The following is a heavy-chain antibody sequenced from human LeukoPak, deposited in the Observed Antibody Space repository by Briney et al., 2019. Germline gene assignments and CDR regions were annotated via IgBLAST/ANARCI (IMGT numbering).Heavy chain of an antibody. CDR3: AMGHYGDYEGDY. D-gene: IGHD4-17*01. CDR1: GFTFSDYY. CDR2: ISSSSSYT. Sequence: GGSLRLSCAASGFTFSDYYMSWIRQAPGRGLEWVSYISSSSSYTNYADSVKGRFTISRDNAKNSLYLQMNSLRAEDTAVYYCAMGHYGDYEGDYWGQGTLVTVSS. V-gene: IGHV3-11*06. J-gene: IGHJ4*02.